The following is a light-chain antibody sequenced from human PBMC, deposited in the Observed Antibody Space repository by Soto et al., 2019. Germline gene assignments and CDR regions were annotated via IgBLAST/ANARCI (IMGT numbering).Light chain of an antibody. Sequence: EIVLTQSPDTLSLSPGEGAALSCRASQTISNTNLAWYQQKPGQAPRLLVYAASSRATGIPVRFSGSGSGTDFTLTISRLEPEDFAVYYCQHYGSPRGTFGQGTKVDI. CDR1: QTISNTN. CDR3: QHYGSPRGT. V-gene: IGKV3-20*01. J-gene: IGKJ1*01. CDR2: AAS.